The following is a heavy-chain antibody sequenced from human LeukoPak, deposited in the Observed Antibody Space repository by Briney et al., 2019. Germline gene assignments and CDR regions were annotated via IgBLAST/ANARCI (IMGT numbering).Heavy chain of an antibody. CDR3: ANAADGYNLEY. Sequence: SETLSLTCTVSGGSISSYYWSWIRQPPGKGLEWIGYIYYSGSTNYNPSLKSRVTISVDTSKNQFSLKLSSVTAADTAVYYCANAADGYNLEYWGQGTLVTVSS. CDR2: IYYSGST. V-gene: IGHV4-59*01. D-gene: IGHD5-24*01. J-gene: IGHJ4*02. CDR1: GGSISSYY.